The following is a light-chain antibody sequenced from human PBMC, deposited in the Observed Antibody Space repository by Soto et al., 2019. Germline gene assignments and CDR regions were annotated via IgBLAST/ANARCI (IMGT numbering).Light chain of an antibody. J-gene: IGKJ5*01. CDR2: GAT. CDR1: QSVGSDF. Sequence: EIVLTQSPATLSLSPGERATLSCRASQSVGSDFLAWYQQIAGHAPMLLISGATTSATGIRDRFSGSGSATEFTLTISRLEPLDSEVYHWQQYGQSPITFGQGTRLEIK. CDR3: QQYGQSPIT. V-gene: IGKV3-20*01.